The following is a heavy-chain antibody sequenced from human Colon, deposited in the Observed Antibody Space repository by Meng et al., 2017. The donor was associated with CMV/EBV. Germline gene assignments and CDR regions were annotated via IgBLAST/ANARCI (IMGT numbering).Heavy chain of an antibody. J-gene: IGHJ4*02. CDR3: ARIVLSGKGSFDN. Sequence: SETLSLTCTVFGDFSSRSNYYWGWIRQSSGKGLEWIGTIHYSGTTYYNPSLKSRLTISVDTSKNQFSLKLSSVTAADTAVYYCARIVLSGKGSFDNWGQGTLVTVSS. D-gene: IGHD2/OR15-2a*01. CDR2: IHYSGTT. V-gene: IGHV4-39*07. CDR1: GDFSSRSNYY.